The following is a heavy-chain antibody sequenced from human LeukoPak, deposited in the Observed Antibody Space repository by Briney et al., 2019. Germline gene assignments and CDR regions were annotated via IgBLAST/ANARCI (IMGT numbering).Heavy chain of an antibody. CDR2: IYTSGSN. V-gene: IGHV4-4*07. J-gene: IGHJ5*02. D-gene: IGHD1-7*01. Sequence: SETLSLTCTVSGGSISSYYWSWIRQPAGKGLEWIGRIYTSGSNKYNPSLKSRVTISVDTSKKQFSLKLSSVTAADTAVYYCARGTTGTTSYLAHNWFDPWGQGTLVTVSS. CDR3: ARGTTGTTSYLAHNWFDP. CDR1: GGSISSYY.